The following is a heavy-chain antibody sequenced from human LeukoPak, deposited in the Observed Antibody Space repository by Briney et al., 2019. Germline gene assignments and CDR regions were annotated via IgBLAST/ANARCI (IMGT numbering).Heavy chain of an antibody. J-gene: IGHJ6*03. D-gene: IGHD1-1*01. CDR3: ARGGYNSYMDV. V-gene: IGHV1-46*01. CDR2: INPSGGST. Sequence: GASVKVSCKASGYTFTSYYLHWVRQAPGQGPEWMGMINPSGGSTNYAQKFQGGVTMTRDTSTSTVYMELSSLRSEDTAVYYCARGGYNSYMDVWGKGTTVTVSS. CDR1: GYTFTSYY.